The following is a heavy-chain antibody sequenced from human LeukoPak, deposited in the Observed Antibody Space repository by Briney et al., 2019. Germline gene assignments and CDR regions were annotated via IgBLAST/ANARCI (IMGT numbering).Heavy chain of an antibody. V-gene: IGHV3-11*06. CDR1: GFTLSDYY. D-gene: IGHD1-26*01. CDR2: ITTSSTYT. CDR3: ARDPYSGSYGDSYYYYMDV. J-gene: IGHJ6*03. Sequence: GGSLRLSCAASGFTLSDYYMSWIRQAPGKVLEWVSSITTSSTYTFYADSVKGRFTISRDNAKNSLYLQMNSLRVEDTAVYYCARDPYSGSYGDSYYYYMDVWGKGTTVAISS.